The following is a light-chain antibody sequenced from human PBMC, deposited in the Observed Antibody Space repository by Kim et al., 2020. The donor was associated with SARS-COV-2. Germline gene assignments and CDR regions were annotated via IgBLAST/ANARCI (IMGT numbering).Light chain of an antibody. V-gene: IGLV2-11*03. CDR2: DVS. Sequence: GQSVTISCTGTSSDVGSYNYVSWYQQHQGKAPKVMIYDVSKRPSGVPDRFSGSKSGNTASLAISGLQADDEADYYCCSYAGTFTSLFGGGTQLTVL. J-gene: IGLJ2*01. CDR1: SSDVGSYNY. CDR3: CSYAGTFTSL.